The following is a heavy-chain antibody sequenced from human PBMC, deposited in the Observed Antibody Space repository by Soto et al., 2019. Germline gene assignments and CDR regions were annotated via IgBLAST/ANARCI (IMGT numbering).Heavy chain of an antibody. Sequence: QGTLKESGPTLVKPTQTLTLTCSFSGFSLSTSGVGVGWIRQSPGKALEWLALIYWNDDKRYSPSQKSRLTIRKDTSKHKVVLTMTNMEPVDTATYYCAHRHTTMVRGAKTYYFDYWGQGTLVSVSS. CDR1: GFSLSTSGVG. D-gene: IGHD3-10*01. V-gene: IGHV2-5*01. CDR3: AHRHTTMVRGAKTYYFDY. CDR2: IYWNDDK. J-gene: IGHJ4*02.